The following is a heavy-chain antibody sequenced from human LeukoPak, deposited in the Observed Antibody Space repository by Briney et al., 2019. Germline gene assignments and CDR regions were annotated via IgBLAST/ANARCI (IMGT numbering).Heavy chain of an antibody. Sequence: ASVKVSCKDSGYTFTGYYMHWVRQAPGQGLEWMGWINPNSGGTNYAQKFQGRVTMTRDTSISTAYMELSRLRSDDTAVYYCARDRTGTYYFDYRGQGTLVTVSS. D-gene: IGHD1-7*01. V-gene: IGHV1-2*02. J-gene: IGHJ4*02. CDR2: INPNSGGT. CDR3: ARDRTGTYYFDY. CDR1: GYTFTGYY.